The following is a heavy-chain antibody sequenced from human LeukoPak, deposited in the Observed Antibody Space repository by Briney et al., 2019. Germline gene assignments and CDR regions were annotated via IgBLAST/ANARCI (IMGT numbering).Heavy chain of an antibody. J-gene: IGHJ4*02. Sequence: ASVKVSCRASGYTFTSYYMHRVRQAPGQGLEWMGIINPSGGSTSYAQKFQGRVTMTRDTSTSTVYMELSSLRSEDTAVYYCARDIWFGEGTFDYWGQGTLVTVSS. CDR2: INPSGGST. CDR1: GYTFTSYY. D-gene: IGHD3-10*01. CDR3: ARDIWFGEGTFDY. V-gene: IGHV1-46*01.